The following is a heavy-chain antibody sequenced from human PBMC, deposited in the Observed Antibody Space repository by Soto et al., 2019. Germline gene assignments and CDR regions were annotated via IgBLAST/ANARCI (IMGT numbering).Heavy chain of an antibody. V-gene: IGHV3-73*01. CDR1: GFTFSGSA. D-gene: IGHD1-7*01. CDR3: TRRFEKATQNYEYYYYYMDV. CDR2: IRSKANSYAT. J-gene: IGHJ6*03. Sequence: GGSLRHSCAASGFTFSGSAMHWVRQASGKGLEWVGRIRSKANSYATAYAASVKGRFTISRDDSKNTAYLQMNSLKTEDTAVYYCTRRFEKATQNYEYYYYYMDVWGKGTTVTVSS.